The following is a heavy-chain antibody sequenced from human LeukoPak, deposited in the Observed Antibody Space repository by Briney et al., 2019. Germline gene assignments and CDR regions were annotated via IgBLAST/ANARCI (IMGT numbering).Heavy chain of an antibody. CDR1: GYTFTNYY. CDR2: INPSGGST. V-gene: IGHV1-46*01. CDR3: ARGKGTYESSGYYYFVGNY. J-gene: IGHJ4*02. D-gene: IGHD3-22*01. Sequence: ASVKVSCKASGYTFTNYYMHWVRQAPGQGLEWMGIINPSGGSTSYAQKFQGRVTMTRDTSTSTVYMELSSLRSEDTAVYYCARGKGTYESSGYYYFVGNYWGQGTLVTVSS.